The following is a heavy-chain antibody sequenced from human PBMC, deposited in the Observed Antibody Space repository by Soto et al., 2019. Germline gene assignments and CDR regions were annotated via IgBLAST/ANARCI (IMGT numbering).Heavy chain of an antibody. Sequence: QVQLVQSGAEVKKPGSSVKVSCKASGGTFSSYAISWVRQAPGQGLEWMGGIIPIFGTANYAQKFQGRVTITADESTSTAYMELSSLKSEDTAVYYCARGGNWNYGGDGWFDPWGQGTLVTVSS. D-gene: IGHD1-7*01. J-gene: IGHJ5*02. V-gene: IGHV1-69*01. CDR1: GGTFSSYA. CDR2: IIPIFGTA. CDR3: ARGGNWNYGGDGWFDP.